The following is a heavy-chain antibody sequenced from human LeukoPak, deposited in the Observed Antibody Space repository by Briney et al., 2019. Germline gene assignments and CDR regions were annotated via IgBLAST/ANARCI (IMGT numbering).Heavy chain of an antibody. Sequence: SETLSLTCTVSGGSISSYYWSWIRQPPGKGLEWIGYIYYSGSAYYNPSLKSRVDISFDTSKNQFSLRMTSVTAADSAIYFCSRIRISSTSQNYSDPWGQGTLVTVSS. V-gene: IGHV4-59*12. CDR1: GGSISSYY. CDR2: IYYSGSA. CDR3: SRIRISSTSQNYSDP. D-gene: IGHD2-2*01. J-gene: IGHJ5*02.